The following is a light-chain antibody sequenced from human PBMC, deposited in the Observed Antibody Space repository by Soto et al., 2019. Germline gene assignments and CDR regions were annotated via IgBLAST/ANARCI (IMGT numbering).Light chain of an antibody. CDR1: QSVDNN. CDR2: GAS. V-gene: IGKV3-15*01. J-gene: IGKJ1*01. Sequence: ETVMTQSPATLSVSPGESATLSCRASQSVDNNLAWYHQKPGRAPTLLIYGASTRASGIPGRFSGSGSGTEFTLNISSLQSEDFAVYYCQQYDHWPRTFGQGTRVEIK. CDR3: QQYDHWPRT.